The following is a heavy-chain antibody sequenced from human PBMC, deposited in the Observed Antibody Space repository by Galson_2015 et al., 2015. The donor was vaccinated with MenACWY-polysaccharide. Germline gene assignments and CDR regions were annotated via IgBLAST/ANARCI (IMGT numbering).Heavy chain of an antibody. CDR3: ARGYFDSRGYSNWFDP. CDR1: GFTFSSYA. J-gene: IGHJ5*02. V-gene: IGHV3-23*01. D-gene: IGHD3-22*01. Sequence: SLRLSCAASGFTFSSYAMSWVRQAPGKGLEWVSSISGSGAIPYYADSVKGRFTISRDTPKNQFSLKLTSVTAADTAVYYCARGYFDSRGYSNWFDPWGQGTLVTVSS. CDR2: ISGSGAIP.